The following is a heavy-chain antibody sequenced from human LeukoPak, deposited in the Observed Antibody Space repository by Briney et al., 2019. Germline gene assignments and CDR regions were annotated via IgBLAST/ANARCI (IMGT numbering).Heavy chain of an antibody. CDR1: GFTFSSYA. CDR2: ISDSGGRT. CDR3: ARPYYYDSMYYFDY. D-gene: IGHD3-22*01. J-gene: IGHJ4*02. V-gene: IGHV3-23*01. Sequence: GGSLRLSCAASGFTFSSYAMSWVRQAPGKGLEWVSGISDSGGRTYSADSVKGRFTISRDNSKNTLYLQMNSLRAEDTAVYYCARPYYYDSMYYFDYWGQGTLVTVSS.